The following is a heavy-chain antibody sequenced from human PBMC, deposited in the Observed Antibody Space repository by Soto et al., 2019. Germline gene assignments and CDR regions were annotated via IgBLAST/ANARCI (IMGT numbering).Heavy chain of an antibody. CDR2: ISANGRET. CDR3: AVKPRILDS. D-gene: IGHD4-4*01. Sequence: PGGSLRLSCAASGFTFSDSWMNWVRQAPGKGLEWVAYISANGRETNHVASVKGRFTISRDNAKNSLYLQMNSLRAEDTAVYYCAVKPRILDSWGQGTLVTVSS. CDR1: GFTFSDSW. V-gene: IGHV3-7*01. J-gene: IGHJ4*02.